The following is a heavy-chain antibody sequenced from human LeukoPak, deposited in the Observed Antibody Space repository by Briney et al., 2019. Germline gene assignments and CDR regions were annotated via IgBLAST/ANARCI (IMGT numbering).Heavy chain of an antibody. Sequence: ASVKVSCKVSGYTLTELSMHWVRQAPGKGLEWMGGFDPEGGETIYAQKFQGRVTMTEDTSTDTAYMELSSLRSEDTAVYYCAKEFRYQLPSCYPDWGQGTLVTVSS. CDR3: AKEFRYQLPSCYPD. CDR2: FDPEGGET. V-gene: IGHV1-24*01. CDR1: GYTLTELS. D-gene: IGHD2-2*01. J-gene: IGHJ4*02.